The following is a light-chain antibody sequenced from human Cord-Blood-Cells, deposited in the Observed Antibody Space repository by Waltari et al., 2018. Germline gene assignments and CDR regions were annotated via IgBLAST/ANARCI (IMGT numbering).Light chain of an antibody. Sequence: QSALTQPRSVSGSPGQSVTISCTGTSSDVGGYNYVSWYQQHPGKAPKLMVYDVRKRPSGVPYRFSGSKSGNTASPTISGLQAEDEADYYCCSYAGSYVVFGGGTKLTVL. J-gene: IGLJ2*01. V-gene: IGLV2-11*01. CDR3: CSYAGSYVV. CDR1: SSDVGGYNY. CDR2: DVR.